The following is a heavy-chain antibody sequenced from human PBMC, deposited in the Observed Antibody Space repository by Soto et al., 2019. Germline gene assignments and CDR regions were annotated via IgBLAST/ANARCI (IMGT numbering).Heavy chain of an antibody. D-gene: IGHD6-25*01. CDR2: IYNSGTT. CDR3: AREFNVERRSLPLWFPSSQRRATPSQGFDF. CDR1: GASVNSDGYY. V-gene: IGHV4-61*03. Sequence: QVQLRESGPGLVKPSETLSLTCSVSGASVNSDGYYWNWMRQPPGKGLEWIGVIYNSGTTAYNPSLSSRVTLSVHMSENTFSLELTSVTAADTAVYYCAREFNVERRSLPLWFPSSQRRATPSQGFDFWGQGALVTVSS. J-gene: IGHJ5*01.